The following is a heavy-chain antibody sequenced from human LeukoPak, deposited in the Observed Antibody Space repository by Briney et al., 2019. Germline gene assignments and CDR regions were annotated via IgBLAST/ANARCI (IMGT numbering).Heavy chain of an antibody. J-gene: IGHJ6*03. CDR1: GFTFGDYA. CDR3: TRRLRYFDGYYYYYMDV. Sequence: GGSLRLSCTASGFTFGDYAMSWVRQAPGKGLEWVGFIRSKAYGGTTEYAASVKGRFAISRDDSKSIAYLQMNSLKTEDTAVYYCTRRLRYFDGYYYYYMDVWGKGTTVTVSS. V-gene: IGHV3-49*04. CDR2: IRSKAYGGTT. D-gene: IGHD3-9*01.